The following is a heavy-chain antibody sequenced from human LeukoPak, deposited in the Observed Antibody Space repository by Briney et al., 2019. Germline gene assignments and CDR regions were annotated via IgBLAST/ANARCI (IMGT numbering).Heavy chain of an antibody. CDR3: ARHDSYYDILTGYYYPNWFDP. V-gene: IGHV4-39*01. D-gene: IGHD3-9*01. J-gene: IGHJ5*02. CDR1: GGSISSSSYY. CDR2: IYYSGST. Sequence: SETLSLTCTVSGGSISSSSYYWGWIRQPPGKGLEWIGGIYYSGSTYYNPSLKSRVTISVDTSKNQFSLKLSSVTAADAAVYYCARHDSYYDILTGYYYPNWFDPWGQGTLVTVSS.